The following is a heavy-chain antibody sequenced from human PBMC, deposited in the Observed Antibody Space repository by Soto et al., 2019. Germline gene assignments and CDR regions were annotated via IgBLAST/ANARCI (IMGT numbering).Heavy chain of an antibody. CDR2: ISYDGTNK. D-gene: IGHD4-17*01. J-gene: IGHJ4*02. Sequence: QVQLVGSGGGVVQPGRSLRLSCVASGFIFGSYGMHWVRQAPGEGLEWVAVISYDGTNKYYADSVKGRFTISRDNSKNTLWLQMNSLRAEDTAVYYCAQVPRYTVTPPDDYWGQGTLVTVSS. CDR3: AQVPRYTVTPPDDY. V-gene: IGHV3-30*18. CDR1: GFIFGSYG.